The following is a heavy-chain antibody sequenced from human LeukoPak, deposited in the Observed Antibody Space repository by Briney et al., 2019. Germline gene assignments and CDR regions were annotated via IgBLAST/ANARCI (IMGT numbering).Heavy chain of an antibody. V-gene: IGHV4-31*03. CDR3: ATTVTTGMDV. J-gene: IGHJ6*02. Sequence: SQTLSHTCTVSGGSISSGGYYWSWIRQHPGKGLEWIGYIYYSGSTYYNPSLKSRVTISVDTSKNQFSLKLSSVTAADTAVYYCATTVTTGMDVWGQGTTVTVSS. D-gene: IGHD4-17*01. CDR2: IYYSGST. CDR1: GGSISSGGYY.